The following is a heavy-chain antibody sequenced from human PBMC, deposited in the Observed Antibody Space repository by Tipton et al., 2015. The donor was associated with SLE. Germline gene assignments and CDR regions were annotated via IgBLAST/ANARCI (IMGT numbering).Heavy chain of an antibody. CDR2: MYYSGST. D-gene: IGHD3-16*01. Sequence: TLSLTCTVSGGSISSFYWSWIRQPPGKGLEWIGYMYYSGSTNYNPSLKSRVSASVDTAKNQLSLKLASVTAADTAVYCCARDMGGPFDHWGQGTLVTVSS. CDR1: GGSISSFY. CDR3: ARDMGGPFDH. V-gene: IGHV4-59*01. J-gene: IGHJ4*02.